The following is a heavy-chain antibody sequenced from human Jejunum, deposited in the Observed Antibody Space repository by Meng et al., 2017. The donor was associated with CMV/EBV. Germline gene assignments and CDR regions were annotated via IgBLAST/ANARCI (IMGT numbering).Heavy chain of an antibody. V-gene: IGHV3-30-3*01. CDR2: ISNDGSKT. CDR3: ARELASWCYFDS. CDR1: VFIFSYYA. D-gene: IGHD2-8*01. J-gene: IGHJ4*02. Sequence: QVQGVGSGGGVVQRGRALRLSCEASVFIFSYYAMHWVRQAPSKGLEWVAVISNDGSKTYFADSVKDRFTISRDNSKETLFLQMNSLRPEDTAVYYCARELASWCYFDSWGQGTLVTVSS.